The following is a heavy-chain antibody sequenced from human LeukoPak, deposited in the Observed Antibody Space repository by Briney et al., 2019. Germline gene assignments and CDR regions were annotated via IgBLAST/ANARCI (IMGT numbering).Heavy chain of an antibody. Sequence: GGSLRLSCAASGFSFGTYTMAWFRQAPGKGLEWVSIISGTGYSPYYADSVKDRFTVSRDISKNTLFLQMNSLIAEDTAVYYCVKDLRYSGSCWGQGTLVTVSS. D-gene: IGHD1-26*01. CDR1: GFSFGTYT. J-gene: IGHJ4*02. CDR2: ISGTGYSP. CDR3: VKDLRYSGSC. V-gene: IGHV3-23*01.